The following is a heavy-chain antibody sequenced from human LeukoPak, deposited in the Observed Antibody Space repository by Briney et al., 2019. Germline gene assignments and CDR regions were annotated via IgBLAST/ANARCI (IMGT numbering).Heavy chain of an antibody. D-gene: IGHD4-23*01. J-gene: IGHJ3*02. CDR2: ISYDGSNK. Sequence: PGRSQRLSCAASEFTFSNYAMHWVRQAPGKGLEWVAVISYDGSNKDYADSVKGRFTISRDNSKNTLCLQMNGLRAEDSAVYYCARDIRPFTVVTVNGAFDIWGQGTMVTVSS. CDR3: ARDIRPFTVVTVNGAFDI. V-gene: IGHV3-30-3*01. CDR1: EFTFSNYA.